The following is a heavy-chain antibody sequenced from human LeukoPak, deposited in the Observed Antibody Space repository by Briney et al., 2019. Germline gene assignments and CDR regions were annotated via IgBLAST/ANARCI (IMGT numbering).Heavy chain of an antibody. J-gene: IGHJ4*02. CDR2: ISGDGGST. V-gene: IGHV3-43*02. CDR1: GFTVSSNY. Sequence: GGSLRLSCAASGFTVSSNYMHWVRQAPGKGLEWVSLISGDGGSTYYADSVKGRFTISRDNSKNSLYLQMNSLRTEDTALYYCAKDSGPLFVEMATMYFDYWGQGTLVTVSS. D-gene: IGHD5-24*01. CDR3: AKDSGPLFVEMATMYFDY.